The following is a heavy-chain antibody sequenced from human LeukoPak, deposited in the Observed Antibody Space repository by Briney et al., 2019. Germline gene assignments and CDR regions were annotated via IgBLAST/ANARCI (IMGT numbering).Heavy chain of an antibody. V-gene: IGHV3-23*01. D-gene: IGHD1-1*01. J-gene: IGHJ3*02. Sequence: GGSLRLSCAASGFTINNYAMSWVRLAPGKGLEWVSGISGSGGSTYYADSVKGRFTISRDNSKITLYLQMDSLRAEDTAVYYCAKHTTGTTGGAFDIWGQGTMVTVPS. CDR2: ISGSGGST. CDR1: GFTINNYA. CDR3: AKHTTGTTGGAFDI.